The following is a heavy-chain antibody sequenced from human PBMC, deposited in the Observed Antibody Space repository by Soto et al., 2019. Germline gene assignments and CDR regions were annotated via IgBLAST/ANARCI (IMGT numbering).Heavy chain of an antibody. CDR3: CRHDARWGSCEY. D-gene: IGHD2-21*01. CDR2: IRNKVDSYQT. CDR1: WVTFSASA. Sequence: AGGSLRLSCAASWVTFSASAMHWVRHAPGKGLEWVGRIRNKVDSYQTVYAAPVNGRFTISRDDSKNMAYLQMNSLTTEDTAVYYCCRHDARWGSCEYWGQGTRVIGSS. J-gene: IGHJ4*02. V-gene: IGHV3-73*01.